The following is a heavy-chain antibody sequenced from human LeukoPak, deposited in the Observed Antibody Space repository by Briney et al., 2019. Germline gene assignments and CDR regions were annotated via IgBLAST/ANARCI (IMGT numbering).Heavy chain of an antibody. J-gene: IGHJ4*02. CDR2: VSGSGRNT. D-gene: IGHD1-26*01. CDR1: GFTFSNYA. Sequence: RGSLRLSCAGSGFTFSNYAMTWVRKAPGKGLEWVSSVSGSGRNTFYPDSVEGRFTISRDNSTNTVYLQMNSLRADDTAVYYCVKSRRVGANQRGLFDYWGQGTLVTVSP. V-gene: IGHV3-23*01. CDR3: VKSRRVGANQRGLFDY.